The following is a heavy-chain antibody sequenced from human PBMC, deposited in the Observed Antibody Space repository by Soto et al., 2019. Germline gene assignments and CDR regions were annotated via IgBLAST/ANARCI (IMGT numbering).Heavy chain of an antibody. CDR2: ISSSSSYI. J-gene: IGHJ4*02. V-gene: IGHV3-21*01. CDR1: GFTFSSYS. CDR3: ARDQGTIFGVAPTFDY. Sequence: GGSLRLSCAASGFTFSSYSMNWVRQAPGKGLEWVSSISSSSSYIYYADSVKGRFTISRDNAKNSLYLQMNSLSAEDTAVYYCARDQGTIFGVAPTFDYWGQGTLVTVSS. D-gene: IGHD3-3*01.